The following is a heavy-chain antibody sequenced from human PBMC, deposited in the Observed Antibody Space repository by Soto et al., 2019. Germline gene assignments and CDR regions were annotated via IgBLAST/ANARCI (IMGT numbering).Heavy chain of an antibody. CDR1: GGSFTSNNW. CDR2: IYRTGST. D-gene: IGHD2-8*02. J-gene: IGHJ4*02. CDR3: ESRDPCTSVDY. V-gene: IGHV4-4*02. Sequence: SETLSLTCAVSGGSFTSNNWWTWVRQPPGQGLEWIGEIYRTGSTNYNPSLKSRVTISLDKSENQFSLKVTPPTAADTAVYYCESRDPCTSVDYCGQGSWLTVSS.